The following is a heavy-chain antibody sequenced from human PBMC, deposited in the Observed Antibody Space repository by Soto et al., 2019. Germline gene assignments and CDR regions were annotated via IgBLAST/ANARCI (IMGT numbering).Heavy chain of an antibody. J-gene: IGHJ4*02. CDR3: ATSLLSNSWSQPLGDY. CDR1: GYTFTGYN. V-gene: IGHV1-2*02. D-gene: IGHD6-13*01. Sequence: QVQLVQSGAEVKKPGASVKVSCKASGYTFTGYNMHWVRQAPGQGLEWMGWITPNSGGTKYAQRFQGRVTMTRDTTIDTAYMDLSRLTSDDTAVYYCATSLLSNSWSQPLGDYWGQGTLVTVSS. CDR2: ITPNSGGT.